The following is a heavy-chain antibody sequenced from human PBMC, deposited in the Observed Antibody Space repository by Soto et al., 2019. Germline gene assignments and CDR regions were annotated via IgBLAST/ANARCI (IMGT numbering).Heavy chain of an antibody. J-gene: IGHJ4*02. V-gene: IGHV1-18*01. D-gene: IGHD1-26*01. CDR1: GYTFSTYG. CDR3: ARVGPSREVPYPFEY. Sequence: QVDLVQSGPEVRKPGASVNVSCKASGYTFSTYGISWVRQAPGQGREWVGWISAYNHYTNYAQKFQDRVTMTTDTSTNTAYMELRSLTYGDTAMYFCARVGPSREVPYPFEYWGQGTLVTVSS. CDR2: ISAYNHYT.